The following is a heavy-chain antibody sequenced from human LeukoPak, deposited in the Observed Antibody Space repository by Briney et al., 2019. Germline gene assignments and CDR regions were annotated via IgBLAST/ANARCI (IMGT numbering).Heavy chain of an antibody. CDR1: GGSISSSSYY. Sequence: SETLSLTCIVSGGSISSSSYYWGWIRQPPGKGLEWIGSIYYSGSTYYNPSLESRVTISVDTSKNQFSLRLSSVTAADTAVYYCARIRGYSSSWFNYWGQGTLVTVSS. J-gene: IGHJ4*02. V-gene: IGHV4-39*07. D-gene: IGHD6-13*01. CDR2: IYYSGST. CDR3: ARIRGYSSSWFNY.